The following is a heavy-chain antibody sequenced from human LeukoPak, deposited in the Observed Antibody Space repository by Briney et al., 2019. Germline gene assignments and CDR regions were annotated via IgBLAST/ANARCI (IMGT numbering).Heavy chain of an antibody. V-gene: IGHV4-59*08. Sequence: SETLSLTCTVSGGSISSYYWSWIRQSPGKGLEWIGSIYYSGSTYYSPSLKSRVTISVDTSKNQFSLKLSSVTAADTAVYYCARHNTNYSPFDYRGQGTLVTVS. CDR2: IYYSGST. D-gene: IGHD4-11*01. CDR3: ARHNTNYSPFDY. J-gene: IGHJ4*02. CDR1: GGSISSYY.